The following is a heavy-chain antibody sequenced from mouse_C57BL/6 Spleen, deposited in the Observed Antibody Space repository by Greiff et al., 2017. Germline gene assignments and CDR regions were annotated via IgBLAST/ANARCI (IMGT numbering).Heavy chain of an antibody. CDR1: GYTFTDYE. Sequence: QVLLQQSGAELVRPGASVTLSCKASGYTFTDYEMHWVKQTPVHGLEWIGAIDPETGGTAYNQKFKGKAILTADKSSSTAYLELRSLTSEDSAVYYCTRSGLGDYWGQGTTLTVSA. CDR2: IDPETGGT. CDR3: TRSGLGDY. J-gene: IGHJ2*01. D-gene: IGHD3-3*01. V-gene: IGHV1-15*01.